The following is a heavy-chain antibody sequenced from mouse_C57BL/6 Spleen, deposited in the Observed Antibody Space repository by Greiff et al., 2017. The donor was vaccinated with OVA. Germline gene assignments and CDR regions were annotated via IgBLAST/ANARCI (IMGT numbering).Heavy chain of an antibody. CDR1: GFTFSSYA. CDR2: ISDGGSYT. V-gene: IGHV5-4*01. Sequence: EVQLVESGGGLVKPGGSLKLSCAASGFTFSSYAMSWVRRTPEKRLEWVATISDGGSYTYYPDNVKGRFTISRDNAKNNLYLQMSHLKSEDTAMYYCARDPIWDWGQGTLVTVSA. CDR3: ARDPIWD. D-gene: IGHD1-1*02. J-gene: IGHJ3*01.